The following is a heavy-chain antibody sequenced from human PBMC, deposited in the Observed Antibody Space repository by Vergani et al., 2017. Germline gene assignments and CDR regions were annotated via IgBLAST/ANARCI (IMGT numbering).Heavy chain of an antibody. J-gene: IGHJ3*02. V-gene: IGHV3-53*02. Sequence: EVQLVETGGGLIQPGGSLRLSCAASGFTVSSNYMSWVRQAPGKGLEWVSVIYSGGSTYYADSVKGRFTISRDNSKNTLYLQMNSLRAEDTAVYYCARGGGSSSTSCSTAYAVDSWGQGTMVTVSS. CDR3: ARGGGSSSTSCSTAYAVDS. CDR1: GFTVSSNY. CDR2: IYSGGST. D-gene: IGHD2-2*02.